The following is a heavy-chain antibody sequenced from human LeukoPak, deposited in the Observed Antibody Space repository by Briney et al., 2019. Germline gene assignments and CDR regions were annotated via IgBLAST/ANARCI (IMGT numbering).Heavy chain of an antibody. J-gene: IGHJ4*02. Sequence: ASVKVSCKASGYTFTNYGISWVRQTPGQGLEGMGWISAYNGNTNYAQKFQGRVTMTTDTSTSTAYMELGRLRFDDTAVYYCARDRSSLAVSDSRTSDYWGQGTLVTVSS. CDR3: ARDRSSLAVSDSRTSDY. V-gene: IGHV1-18*01. CDR1: GYTFTNYG. D-gene: IGHD6-19*01. CDR2: ISAYNGNT.